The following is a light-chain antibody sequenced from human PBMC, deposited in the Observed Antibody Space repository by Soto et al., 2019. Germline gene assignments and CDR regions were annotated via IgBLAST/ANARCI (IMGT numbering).Light chain of an antibody. CDR2: DAS. CDR3: QQRGDRPRT. CDR1: QSVSNY. J-gene: IGKJ2*01. V-gene: IGKV3-11*01. Sequence: EIVLTQSPAALSLSPGERATLSCRASQSVSNYLAWYQQRPGRAPRLLIYDASHRATGSPARFSGSGSGTDVTLTINSLEPEDFAVYYCQQRGDRPRTFGQGTKLEIK.